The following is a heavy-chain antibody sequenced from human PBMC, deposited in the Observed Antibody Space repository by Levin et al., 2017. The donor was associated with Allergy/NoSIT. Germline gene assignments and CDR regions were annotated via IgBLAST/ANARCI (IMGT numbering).Heavy chain of an antibody. CDR2: ISWNSGSI. D-gene: IGHD2-15*01. CDR3: ANCPKAYAWCWYFDL. J-gene: IGHJ2*01. V-gene: IGHV3-9*01. CDR1: GFTFDDYA. Sequence: SCAASGFTFDDYAMHWVRQAPGKGLEWVSGISWNSGSIGYADSVKGRFTISRDNAKNSLYLQMNSLRAEDTALYYCANCPKAYAWCWYFDLWGRGTLVTVSS.